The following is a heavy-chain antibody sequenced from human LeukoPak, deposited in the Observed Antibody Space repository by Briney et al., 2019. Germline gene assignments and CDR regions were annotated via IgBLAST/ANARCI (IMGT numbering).Heavy chain of an antibody. Sequence: ASVKVSCKVSGYTLIELFIHWVREAHGKGLEWVGGLDRESGEPIYAQRLQGRVTMTEDTSRDTSFMELSSLTSEDTAVYYCAAIVVVPAAERFYDFWGQGTLVTVSS. CDR3: AAIVVVPAAERFYDF. CDR1: GYTLIELF. V-gene: IGHV1-24*01. J-gene: IGHJ4*02. CDR2: LDRESGEP. D-gene: IGHD2-2*01.